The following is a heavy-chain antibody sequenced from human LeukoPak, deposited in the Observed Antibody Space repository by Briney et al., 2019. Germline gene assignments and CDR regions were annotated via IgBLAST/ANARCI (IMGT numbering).Heavy chain of an antibody. J-gene: IGHJ4*02. Sequence: GASVKVSCKASGGTFSSYAISWVRQAPGQGLEWMGGIIPIFGTASYAQKFQGRVTMTRDMSTSTVYMELSSLRSEDTAVYYCARVSPNTVTTLQYFDYWGQGTLVTVSS. CDR2: IIPIFGTA. CDR3: ARVSPNTVTTLQYFDY. CDR1: GGTFSSYA. V-gene: IGHV1-69*05. D-gene: IGHD4-17*01.